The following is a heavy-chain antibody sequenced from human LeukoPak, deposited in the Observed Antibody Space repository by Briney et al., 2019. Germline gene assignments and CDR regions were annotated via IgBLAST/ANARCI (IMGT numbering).Heavy chain of an antibody. J-gene: IGHJ4*02. V-gene: IGHV1-46*01. CDR1: GYTFTSYY. CDR2: INPSGGST. Sequence: ASVKVSCKASGYTFTSYYMHWVRQAPGQGLEWMGIINPSGGSTSYAQKFQGRVTMTRDTSTSTVYMELGSLRSEDTAVYYCARDGGSYYFLDYWGQGTLVTVSS. D-gene: IGHD1-26*01. CDR3: ARDGGSYYFLDY.